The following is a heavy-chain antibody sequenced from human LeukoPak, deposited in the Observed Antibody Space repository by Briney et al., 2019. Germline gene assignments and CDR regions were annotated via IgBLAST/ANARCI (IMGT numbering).Heavy chain of an antibody. CDR2: IYYSGST. D-gene: IGHD3-10*02. J-gene: IGHJ4*02. CDR1: GGSISSYY. CDR3: ARGEGPWSGVVGNY. V-gene: IGHV4-59*01. Sequence: SETLSLTCTVSGGSISSYYWSWIRQPPGKGLEWIGYIYYSGSTNYNPSLKSRVTISVDTSKNQFSLKLSSVTAADTAVYYCARGEGPWSGVVGNYRGQGTLVTVSS.